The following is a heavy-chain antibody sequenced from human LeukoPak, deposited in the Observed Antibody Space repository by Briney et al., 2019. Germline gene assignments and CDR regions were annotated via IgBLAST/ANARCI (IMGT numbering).Heavy chain of an antibody. CDR2: ISGSGAST. Sequence: GGSLRLSCAASGFTLSSYVMSWVRQAPGKGLEWVSGISGSGASTYYADSEKGRFTISRDNSKNTVYLQMNSLRADDTAVYYCAARTLRPTYDAFDIWGQGTMVTVSS. CDR1: GFTLSSYV. J-gene: IGHJ3*02. V-gene: IGHV3-23*01. D-gene: IGHD1/OR15-1a*01. CDR3: AARTLRPTYDAFDI.